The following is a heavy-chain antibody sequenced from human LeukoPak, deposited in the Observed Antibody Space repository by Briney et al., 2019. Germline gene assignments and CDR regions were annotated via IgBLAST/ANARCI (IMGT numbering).Heavy chain of an antibody. CDR1: GGSFSGYY. CDR3: ARGGYSYGYDWFDP. V-gene: IGHV4-34*01. Sequence: PSETLSLTCAVYGGSFSGYYWSWIRQPPGKGLEWIGEINHSGSTNYNPSLKSRVTISVDTSKNQFSLKLSSVTAADTAVYYCARGGYSYGYDWFDPGAREPWSPSPQ. CDR2: INHSGST. D-gene: IGHD5-18*01. J-gene: IGHJ5*02.